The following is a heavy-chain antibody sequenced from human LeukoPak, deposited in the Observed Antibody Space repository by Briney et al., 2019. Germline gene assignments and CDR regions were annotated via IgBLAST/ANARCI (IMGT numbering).Heavy chain of an antibody. CDR2: IVVGSGNT. V-gene: IGHV1-58*01. CDR1: GFTFTSSA. J-gene: IGHJ3*02. Sequence: GTSVKVSCKASGFTFTSSAVQWVRQARGQRLEWIGWIVVGSGNTNYAQKFQERVTITRDMSTSTAYMELSSLRSEDTAVYYCARETRWELLQPVSAFDIWGQGTMVTVSS. D-gene: IGHD1-26*01. CDR3: ARETRWELLQPVSAFDI.